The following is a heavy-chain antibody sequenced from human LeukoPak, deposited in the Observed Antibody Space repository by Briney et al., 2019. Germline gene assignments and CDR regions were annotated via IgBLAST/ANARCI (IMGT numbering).Heavy chain of an antibody. Sequence: GGSLRLSCAASGFTFSSYAMSWVRHAPGKGLEWVSSISSSSSYIYYADSVKGRFTISRHNAKNSLYLQMNSLRAEDTAVYYCAGEEITIFGVAPDYWGQGTLVTVSS. D-gene: IGHD3-3*01. CDR1: GFTFSSYA. J-gene: IGHJ4*02. CDR3: AGEEITIFGVAPDY. V-gene: IGHV3-21*01. CDR2: ISSSSSYI.